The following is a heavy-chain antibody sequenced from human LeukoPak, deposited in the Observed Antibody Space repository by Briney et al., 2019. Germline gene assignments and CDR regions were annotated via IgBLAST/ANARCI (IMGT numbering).Heavy chain of an antibody. Sequence: GASVKVSCKASGYTFTSYYMHWVRQAPGQGLEWMGGIIPIFGTANYAQKFQGRVTITADESTSTAYMELSSLRSEDTAVYYCARSKVEWRFLEWQYYFDYWGQGTLVTVSS. J-gene: IGHJ4*02. CDR2: IIPIFGTA. V-gene: IGHV1-69*13. CDR1: GYTFTSYY. D-gene: IGHD3-3*01. CDR3: ARSKVEWRFLEWQYYFDY.